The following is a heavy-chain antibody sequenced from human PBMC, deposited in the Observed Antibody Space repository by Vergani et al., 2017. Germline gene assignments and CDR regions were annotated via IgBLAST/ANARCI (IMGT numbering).Heavy chain of an antibody. D-gene: IGHD3-22*01. CDR2: IYYSGST. Sequence: QVQLQESGPGLVKPSETLSLTCTVSGGSISSYYWSWIRQPPGKGLEWIGYIYYSGSTNYNPSLKSRVTISVDTSKNQFSLKLSSVTAADTAVYYCARVLAEYYYDSSVAFDIWGQGTMVTVSS. J-gene: IGHJ3*02. CDR3: ARVLAEYYYDSSVAFDI. V-gene: IGHV4-59*01. CDR1: GGSISSYY.